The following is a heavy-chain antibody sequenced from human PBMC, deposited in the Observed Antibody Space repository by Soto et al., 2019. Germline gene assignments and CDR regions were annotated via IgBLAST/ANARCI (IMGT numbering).Heavy chain of an antibody. V-gene: IGHV4-38-2*01. Sequence: SETLSLTCAVSGYSISSGYYWGWIRQPPGKGLEWIGSIHESGSTYYNPSLKGRVTMSVDTSKNQFSLKLTSVTAADTAVYYCARGWVVVAATFFDYWGQGTLVTVSS. CDR3: ARGWVVVAATFFDY. D-gene: IGHD2-15*01. CDR1: GYSISSGYY. CDR2: IHESGST. J-gene: IGHJ4*02.